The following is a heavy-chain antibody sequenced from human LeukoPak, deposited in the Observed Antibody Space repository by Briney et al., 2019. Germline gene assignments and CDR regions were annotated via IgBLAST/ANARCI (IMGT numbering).Heavy chain of an antibody. CDR1: GFTFGDYV. D-gene: IGHD3-10*01. Sequence: GSLRLSCTASGFTFGDYVMSWFRQAPGKGLEWVGFIRSKAYGGTTEYAASVKGRFTISRDDSKSIAYVQMNSLKTEDTAVYYCTSQKDYYGSGSYWTFDPWGQGTLVTVSS. V-gene: IGHV3-49*03. CDR3: TSQKDYYGSGSYWTFDP. CDR2: IRSKAYGGTT. J-gene: IGHJ5*02.